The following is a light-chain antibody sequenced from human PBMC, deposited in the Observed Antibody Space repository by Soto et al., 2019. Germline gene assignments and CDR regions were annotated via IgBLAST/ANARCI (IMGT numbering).Light chain of an antibody. V-gene: IGKV3-15*01. CDR2: GAS. CDR1: QSVTTN. CDR3: QQYDRWPVT. J-gene: IGKJ4*02. Sequence: EVVMTQSPATLSVSPGERVTFSCRASQSVTTNLAWYQHKPGQSHRLLISGASTWASGIPPRFSGSGSGTEFTLTSDRLQSADFAVYYCQQYDRWPVTFGGGTKVEI.